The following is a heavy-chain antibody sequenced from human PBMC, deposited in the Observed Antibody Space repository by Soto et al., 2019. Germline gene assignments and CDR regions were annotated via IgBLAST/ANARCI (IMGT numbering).Heavy chain of an antibody. V-gene: IGHV4-59*08. CDR3: ARRGDIAVAGRRGYYFDC. D-gene: IGHD6-19*01. CDR1: GGSISSYY. CDR2: IYYSGST. J-gene: IGHJ4*02. Sequence: SETLSLTCTVSGGSISSYYWSWIRQPPGKGLEWIGYIYYSGSTNYNPSLKSRVTISVDTSKNQFSLKLSSVTAADTAVYYCARRGDIAVAGRRGYYFDCWGQGTLVTVSS.